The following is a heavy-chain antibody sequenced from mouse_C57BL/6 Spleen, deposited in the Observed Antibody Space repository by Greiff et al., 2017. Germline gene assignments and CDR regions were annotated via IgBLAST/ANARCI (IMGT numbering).Heavy chain of an antibody. CDR2: IDPSDSYT. V-gene: IGHV1-59*01. CDR3: ARLWGDYYGSSWEDFDD. Sequence: QVQLQQPGAELVRPGTSVKLSCKASGYTFTSYWMHWVKQRPGQGLEWIGVIDPSDSYTNYNQKFKGKATLTVDTSSSTAYMQLSSLTSEDSAVYYCARLWGDYYGSSWEDFDDWGKGTTVTVSS. J-gene: IGHJ1*03. D-gene: IGHD1-1*01. CDR1: GYTFTSYW.